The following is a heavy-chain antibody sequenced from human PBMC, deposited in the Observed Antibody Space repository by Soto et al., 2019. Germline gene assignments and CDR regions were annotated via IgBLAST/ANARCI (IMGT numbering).Heavy chain of an antibody. V-gene: IGHV4-39*07. Sequence: SETLSLTCTVSGGSISSSSYYWGWIRQPPGKGLEWIGSIYYSGSTYYNPSLKSRVTISVDTSKNQFSLKLISVTAADTAVYYCARRDYYDSSGYYFDYWGQGTLVTVSS. CDR1: GGSISSSSYY. D-gene: IGHD3-22*01. J-gene: IGHJ4*02. CDR2: IYYSGST. CDR3: ARRDYYDSSGYYFDY.